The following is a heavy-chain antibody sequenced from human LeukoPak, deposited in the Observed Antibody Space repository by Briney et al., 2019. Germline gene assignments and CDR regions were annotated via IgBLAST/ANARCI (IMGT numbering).Heavy chain of an antibody. CDR2: ISLTGLT. Sequence: PSETLSLTCGVSGGSISNTNWWSWVRQPPGQGLEWLGEISLTGLTYYNPSLESRVTVSLDKSKNQLSLNLTSVTAADTAVYYCSRENGAFSPFGYWGQGTLVTVLS. D-gene: IGHD2-8*01. CDR3: SRENGAFSPFGY. CDR1: GGSISNTNW. J-gene: IGHJ4*02. V-gene: IGHV4-4*02.